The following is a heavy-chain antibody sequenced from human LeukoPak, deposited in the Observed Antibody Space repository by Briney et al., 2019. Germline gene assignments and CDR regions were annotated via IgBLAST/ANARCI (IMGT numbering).Heavy chain of an antibody. CDR2: IYYSGST. J-gene: IGHJ4*02. V-gene: IGHV4-31*03. D-gene: IGHD3-9*01. Sequence: SETLSLTCTVSGGSISSGGYYWSWIRQHPGKGLEWIGYIYYSGSTYYNPSLKSRVTISVDTSKNQFSLKLSSVTAADTAVYYCAREFALDILTGSRGMGGYFDYWGQGTLVTVSS. CDR1: GGSISSGGYY. CDR3: AREFALDILTGSRGMGGYFDY.